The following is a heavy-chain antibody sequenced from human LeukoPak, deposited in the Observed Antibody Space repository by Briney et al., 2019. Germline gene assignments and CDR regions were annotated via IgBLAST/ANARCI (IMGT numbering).Heavy chain of an antibody. CDR3: AKRERVGTTIGH. J-gene: IGHJ4*02. Sequence: GGSLRLSCAASGFTFSSYWMHWVRQAPGKGLEWVSAISTTGGTTYYADSVKGRFTISRDNSKNTLYLQMNSLRAEDTAVYYCAKRERVGTTIGHWGQGTLVTVSS. CDR1: GFTFSSYW. V-gene: IGHV3-23*01. D-gene: IGHD1-26*01. CDR2: ISTTGGTT.